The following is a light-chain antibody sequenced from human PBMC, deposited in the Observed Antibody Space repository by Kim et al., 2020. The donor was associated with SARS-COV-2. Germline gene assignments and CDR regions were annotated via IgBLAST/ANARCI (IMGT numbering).Light chain of an antibody. Sequence: AGQTDAVTWSGGTLPNQFSYGYQQKPSQAPVLLVFTDTERPSGVPARFSASTSGTTVTLTITGARAEDGADYYCQSADTTGSYHVFGPGTKVTVL. CDR1: TLPNQF. CDR2: TDT. CDR3: QSADTTGSYHV. J-gene: IGLJ1*01. V-gene: IGLV3-25*03.